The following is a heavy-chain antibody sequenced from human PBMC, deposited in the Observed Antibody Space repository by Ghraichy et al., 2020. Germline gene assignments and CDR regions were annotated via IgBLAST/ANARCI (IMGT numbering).Heavy chain of an antibody. CDR2: IYYSRST. J-gene: IGHJ6*02. D-gene: IGHD1/OR15-1a*01. CDR3: ASNKYGIDV. Sequence: SETLSLTCTVSGGSISSYYWSWIRQPPGKGLEWIGYIYYSRSTNNNPSLKSRVTISVDTSKNQFTLKLSSVNAAYTAVYYCASNKYGIDVWGQGTTVTVSS. V-gene: IGHV4-59*08. CDR1: GGSISSYY.